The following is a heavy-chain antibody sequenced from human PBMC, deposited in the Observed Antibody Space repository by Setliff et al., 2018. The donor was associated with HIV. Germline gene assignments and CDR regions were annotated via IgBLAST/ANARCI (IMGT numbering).Heavy chain of an antibody. Sequence: SETLSLTCAVYGGSFSGYYWSWIRQPPGKGLEWIGEVTHSGRTNYNPSLESRVTTSVDTSKKQFSLRLTSVTAADTAVYYSARGVRDNSGWSSYYFDYWGQGTLVTV. CDR1: GGSFSGYY. J-gene: IGHJ4*02. D-gene: IGHD6-19*01. V-gene: IGHV4-34*01. CDR2: VTHSGRT. CDR3: ARGVRDNSGWSSYYFDY.